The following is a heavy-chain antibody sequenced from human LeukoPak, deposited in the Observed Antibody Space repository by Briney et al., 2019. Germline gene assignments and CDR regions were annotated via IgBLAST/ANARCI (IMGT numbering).Heavy chain of an antibody. CDR3: ARDRRDYYASSGYYTYYFDY. CDR1: GFTFSGST. CDR2: ISSSSSYI. Sequence: GGSLRLSCAASGFTFSGSTMNWVRQAPGKGLEWVSSISSSSSYIYYADSVKGRFTISRDNAKNSLYLQMNSLRAEDTAVYYCARDRRDYYASSGYYTYYFDYWGQGTLVTVSS. D-gene: IGHD3-22*01. V-gene: IGHV3-21*04. J-gene: IGHJ4*02.